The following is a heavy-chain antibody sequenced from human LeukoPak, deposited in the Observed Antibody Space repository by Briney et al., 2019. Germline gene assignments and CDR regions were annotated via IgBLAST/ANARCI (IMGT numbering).Heavy chain of an antibody. D-gene: IGHD5/OR15-5a*01. CDR2: INHSGST. CDR1: GGSFSGCY. V-gene: IGHV4-34*01. CDR3: ARVATVSHRYYYYGMDV. Sequence: SETLSLTCAVYGGSFSGCYWSWIRQPPGKGLEWIGEINHSGSTNYNPSLKSRVTISVDTSKNQFSLKLSSVTAADTAVYYCARVATVSHRYYYYGMDVWGQGTTVTVSS. J-gene: IGHJ6*02.